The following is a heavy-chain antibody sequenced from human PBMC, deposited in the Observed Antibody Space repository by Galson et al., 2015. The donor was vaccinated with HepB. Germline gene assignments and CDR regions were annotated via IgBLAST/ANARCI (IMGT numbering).Heavy chain of an antibody. CDR1: GGSFSGYY. CDR2: INHSGST. CDR3: ARVRRIQLWSFFGC. J-gene: IGHJ4*02. D-gene: IGHD5-18*01. Sequence: ETLSLTCAVYGGSFSGYYWSWIRQPPGKGLEWIGEINHSGSTNYNPSLKSRVTTSVDTSKNQFSLKLSSVTAADTAVYYCARVRRIQLWSFFGCWGQGTLVTVSS. V-gene: IGHV4-34*01.